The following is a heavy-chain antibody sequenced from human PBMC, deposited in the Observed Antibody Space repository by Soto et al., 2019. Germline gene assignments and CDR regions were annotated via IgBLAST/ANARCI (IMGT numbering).Heavy chain of an antibody. CDR2: VSSSGRT. D-gene: IGHD3-22*01. Sequence: SETLSLTCPVSGGSINSYYWSWIRQSAGKGLEWIGRVSSSGRTFYNPSLKSRLPMPVDTPNNQFSLKLSSVTAAVTAVYSCARDKGDSRIDYWGLGTLVTVSS. J-gene: IGHJ4*02. V-gene: IGHV4-4*07. CDR3: ARDKGDSRIDY. CDR1: GGSINSYY.